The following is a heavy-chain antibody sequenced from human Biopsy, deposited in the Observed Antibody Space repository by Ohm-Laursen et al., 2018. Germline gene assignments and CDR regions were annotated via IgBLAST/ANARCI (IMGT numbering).Heavy chain of an antibody. CDR3: ARELGDFWGGRQFDF. CDR2: IDPKSGGT. Sequence: VASVKVSCKASAYSFVDHRIHWVRQAPGQGLEWMGWIDPKSGGTNYAQKFQGRVTMTRDTSISTTYMELRRLTSDDTAVFYCARELGDFWGGRQFDFWGQGTLVTVS. CDR1: AYSFVDHR. D-gene: IGHD3-3*01. J-gene: IGHJ5*01. V-gene: IGHV1-2*02.